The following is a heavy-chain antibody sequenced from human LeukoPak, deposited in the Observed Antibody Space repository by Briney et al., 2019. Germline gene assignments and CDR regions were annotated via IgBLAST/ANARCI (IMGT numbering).Heavy chain of an antibody. CDR2: ISYDGSNK. D-gene: IGHD2-15*01. V-gene: IGHV3-30*03. J-gene: IGHJ3*02. Sequence: PGGSLRLSCAASGFTFSSYGMHWVRQAPGKGLEWVAVISYDGSNKYYADSVKGRFTISRDNSKNTLYLQMNSLRAEDTAVYYCARDAFRDIGQSYAFDIWGQGTMVTVSS. CDR1: GFTFSSYG. CDR3: ARDAFRDIGQSYAFDI.